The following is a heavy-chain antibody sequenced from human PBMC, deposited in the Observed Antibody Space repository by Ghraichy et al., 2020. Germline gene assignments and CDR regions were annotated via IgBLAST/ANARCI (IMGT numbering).Heavy chain of an antibody. V-gene: IGHV3-48*02. Sequence: LSLTCAASGFTFSSYSMNWVRQAPGKGLEWVSYISSSSSTIYYADSVKGRFTISRDNAKNSLYLQMNSLRDEDTAVYYCARDPLRPLRFIRQHGMDVWGQGTTVTVSS. J-gene: IGHJ6*02. CDR3: ARDPLRPLRFIRQHGMDV. CDR1: GFTFSSYS. CDR2: ISSSSSTI. D-gene: IGHD3-3*01.